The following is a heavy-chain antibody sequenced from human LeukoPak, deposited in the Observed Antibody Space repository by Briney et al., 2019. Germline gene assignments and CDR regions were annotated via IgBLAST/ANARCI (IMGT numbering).Heavy chain of an antibody. V-gene: IGHV1-18*01. CDR1: GYTFTSYG. J-gene: IGHJ4*02. CDR2: ISAYNGNT. CDR3: ARDLFSRRVNYYGSGSYFAY. Sequence: ASVKVSCKASGYTFTSYGISWVRQAPGQGLEWMGWISAYNGNTHYAQKFQGRVTMTTDTSTNTVYMELRSLRSDDTAVYYCARDLFSRRVNYYGSGSYFAYWGQGTLVAVSS. D-gene: IGHD3-10*01.